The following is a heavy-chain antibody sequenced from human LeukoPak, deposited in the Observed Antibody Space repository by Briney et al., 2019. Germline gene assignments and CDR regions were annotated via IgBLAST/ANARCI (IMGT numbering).Heavy chain of an antibody. Sequence: PGGSLRLSCAASGFTVSSNYMSWVRQAPGKGLEWVSVIYSGGSTYYADSVKGVFTISRDYSKNTLYLQINSLKAAETAVYAWARSGGLRFDYWGPGTLVTVSS. CDR2: IYSGGST. J-gene: IGHJ4*02. CDR1: GFTVSSNY. V-gene: IGHV3-53*01. D-gene: IGHD1-26*01. CDR3: ARSGGLRFDY.